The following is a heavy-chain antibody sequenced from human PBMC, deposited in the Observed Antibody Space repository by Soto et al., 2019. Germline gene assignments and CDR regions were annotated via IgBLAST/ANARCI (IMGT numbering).Heavy chain of an antibody. CDR3: ARAMVRGVIIRKGESMDV. V-gene: IGHV3-33*01. D-gene: IGHD3-10*01. J-gene: IGHJ6*02. Sequence: GGSLRLSCAASGFTFSSYGMHWVRQAPGKGLEWVAVIWYDGSNKYYADSVKGRFTISRDNSKNTLYLQMNSLRAEDTAVYYCARAMVRGVIIRKGESMDVWGQGTTVTVSS. CDR1: GFTFSSYG. CDR2: IWYDGSNK.